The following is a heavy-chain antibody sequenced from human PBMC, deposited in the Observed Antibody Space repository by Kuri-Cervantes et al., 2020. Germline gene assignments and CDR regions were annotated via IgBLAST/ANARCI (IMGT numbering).Heavy chain of an antibody. CDR1: GYTFTGYY. V-gene: IGHV1-2*02. CDR3: ARGGWFGELWFDP. J-gene: IGHJ5*02. CDR2: INPNSGGT. D-gene: IGHD3-10*01. Sequence: ASVKVSCKASGYTFTGYYMHWVRQAPGQGLEWMGWINPNSGGTNYAQKFQGRVTMTRDTSISTAYMEQSRLRSDDTAVYYCARGGWFGELWFDPWGQGTLVTVSS.